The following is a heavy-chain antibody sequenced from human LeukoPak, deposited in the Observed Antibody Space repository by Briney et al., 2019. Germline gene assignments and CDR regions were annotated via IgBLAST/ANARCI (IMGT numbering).Heavy chain of an antibody. J-gene: IGHJ4*02. CDR1: GGSFSGYY. CDR2: INHSGST. D-gene: IGHD6-13*01. CDR3: ARGSGYSSSYQGTFDY. Sequence: PSETLPLTCAVYGGSFSGYYWSWIRQPPGKGLEWIGEINHSGSTNYNPSLKSRVTISVDTSKNQFSLKLSSVTAADTAVYYCARGSGYSSSYQGTFDYWGQGTLVTVSS. V-gene: IGHV4-34*01.